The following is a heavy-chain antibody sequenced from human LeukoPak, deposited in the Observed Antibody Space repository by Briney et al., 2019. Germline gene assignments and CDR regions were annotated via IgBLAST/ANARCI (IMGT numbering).Heavy chain of an antibody. V-gene: IGHV3-30*18. CDR3: AKALELLYFDY. CDR2: ISYDGSNK. Sequence: GGSLRLSCAASGFTFSSYGMHWVRQAPGKGLEWVAVISYDGSNKYYADSVKGRFTISRDNSKNTLYLQMNSLRAEDTAVYYCAKALELLYFDYWGQGTLVTVSS. J-gene: IGHJ4*02. CDR1: GFTFSSYG. D-gene: IGHD1-7*01.